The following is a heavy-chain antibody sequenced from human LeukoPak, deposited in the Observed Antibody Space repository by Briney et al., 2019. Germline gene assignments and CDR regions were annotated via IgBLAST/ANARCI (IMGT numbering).Heavy chain of an antibody. CDR2: MSSSGDST. V-gene: IGHV3-23*01. J-gene: IGHJ4*02. Sequence: GGSLRLSCAASGFSFTKYAMSWVRQAPGKGLEWVSGMSSSGDSTDYADSVKGRFTISRDNSKNTLYLQMGSLRVEDTAVFYCAKVSFDGGVIPYFDSWGQGTVVTVSS. D-gene: IGHD3-16*02. CDR3: AKVSFDGGVIPYFDS. CDR1: GFSFTKYA.